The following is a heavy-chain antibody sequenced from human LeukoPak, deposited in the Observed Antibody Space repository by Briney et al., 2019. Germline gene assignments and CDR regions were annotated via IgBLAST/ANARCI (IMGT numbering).Heavy chain of an antibody. Sequence: GGSLRLSCAASGFTFSSYWMHWVRQAPGKWLAWVSRINTDGSSTSNADSVKGRFTVSRDNAKNTLYLQLSSLRAEDTAVYYCAKGGAGTTYYYYYYMDVWGKGTTVTVSS. V-gene: IGHV3-74*01. D-gene: IGHD1-1*01. J-gene: IGHJ6*03. CDR2: INTDGSST. CDR1: GFTFSSYW. CDR3: AKGGAGTTYYYYYYMDV.